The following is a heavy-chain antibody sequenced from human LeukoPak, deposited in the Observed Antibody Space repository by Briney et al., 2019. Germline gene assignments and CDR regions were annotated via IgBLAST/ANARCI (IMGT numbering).Heavy chain of an antibody. J-gene: IGHJ4*02. CDR3: AREVRRDDYVDYGLGY. CDR2: MWYDGSNK. Sequence: PGGCLRLSCAVSGFTFSSYGMHWVRRAPGKGLEGGAVMWYDGSNKYSADSVKGRFTTSRDNSKNKLYLQMNSLRAEDRAVYYGAREVRRDDYVDYGLGYWGQGTLVTDSS. V-gene: IGHV3-33*01. CDR1: GFTFSSYG. D-gene: IGHD4-17*01.